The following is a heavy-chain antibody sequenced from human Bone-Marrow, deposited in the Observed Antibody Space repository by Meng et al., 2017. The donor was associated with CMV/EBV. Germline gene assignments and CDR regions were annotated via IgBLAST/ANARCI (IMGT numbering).Heavy chain of an antibody. Sequence: SVKVSCKASGGTFSSYAISWVRQAPGQGLEWMGGIIPILGTANYAQKFQGRVTITADKSTSTAYMELSSLRSEDTAVYYCARDTGDCSSTSCYTWRDYYYYGMDVWGQGTTVTVSS. CDR2: IIPILGTA. V-gene: IGHV1-69*10. CDR3: ARDTGDCSSTSCYTWRDYYYYGMDV. CDR1: GGTFSSYA. J-gene: IGHJ6*02. D-gene: IGHD2-2*02.